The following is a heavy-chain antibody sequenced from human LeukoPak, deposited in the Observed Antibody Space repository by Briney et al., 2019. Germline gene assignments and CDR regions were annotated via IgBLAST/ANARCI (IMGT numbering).Heavy chain of an antibody. V-gene: IGHV4-34*01. J-gene: IGHJ4*02. CDR1: GGSFSGYY. Sequence: PSETLSLTCAVYGGSFSGYYWSWIRQPPGKGLEWIGEINHGGSTNYNPSLKSRVTISVDTSKNQFSLKLSSVTAADTAVYYCARLTSGGHYFDYWGQGTLVTVSS. CDR2: INHGGST. D-gene: IGHD3-16*01. CDR3: ARLTSGGHYFDY.